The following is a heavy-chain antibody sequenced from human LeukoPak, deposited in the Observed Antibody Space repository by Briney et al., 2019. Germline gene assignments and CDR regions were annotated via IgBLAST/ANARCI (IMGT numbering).Heavy chain of an antibody. CDR3: AKNHEHGRYAGFDF. CDR2: ISRSGGTT. V-gene: IGHV3-23*01. J-gene: IGHJ3*01. Sequence: GSLRLSCAGSGFAFSSYAMTWVRQAPGTGLEWVSSISRSGGTTYYADSVKGRFTISRDNSKNMVYLELNSLRAEDTAVYYCAKNHEHGRYAGFDFWAEGALVAVSS. CDR1: GFAFSSYA. D-gene: IGHD2-2*01.